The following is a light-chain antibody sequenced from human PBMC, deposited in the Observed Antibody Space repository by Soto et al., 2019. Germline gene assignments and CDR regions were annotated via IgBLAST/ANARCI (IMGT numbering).Light chain of an antibody. J-gene: IGKJ1*01. Sequence: DIQMTQSPSSLSASVGARVTITCRASQGISNFLAWHQQKPGKVLKLLIYAASTLQSGAPSRFSGSGSGTDFTLTISTLLPEDVATYYCQEYNSAPRTFGQGTKVVIK. CDR1: QGISNF. CDR2: AAS. CDR3: QEYNSAPRT. V-gene: IGKV1-27*01.